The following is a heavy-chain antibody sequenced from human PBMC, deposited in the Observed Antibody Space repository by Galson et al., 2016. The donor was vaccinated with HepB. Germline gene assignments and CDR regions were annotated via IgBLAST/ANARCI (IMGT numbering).Heavy chain of an antibody. CDR1: GGSISGYY. Sequence: SETLSLTCTVSGGSISGYYWSWLRQPPGKGPEWIGYIHYTGTTNYNPSLESRVTISVDKSENRFSLTVRSVTAADTAVYYCARKYSRFWFDSWGQGTLVAFSS. CDR2: IHYTGTT. V-gene: IGHV4-59*01. CDR3: ARKYSRFWFDS. J-gene: IGHJ5*01. D-gene: IGHD4-11*01.